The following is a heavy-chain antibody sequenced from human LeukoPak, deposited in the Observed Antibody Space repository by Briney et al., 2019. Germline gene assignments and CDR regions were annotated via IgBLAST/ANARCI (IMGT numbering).Heavy chain of an antibody. D-gene: IGHD6-13*01. V-gene: IGHV1-18*01. CDR2: ISAYNGNT. CDR3: ARVISSSWYHHDH. CDR1: GYSFTSNV. Sequence: GASVKVSCKASGYSFTSNVISWVRQAPGQGLEWMGWISAYNGNTNYAQKLQGRVTMTTDTSTSTAYMELRSLRFDDTAFYYCARVISSSWYHHDHWGQGTLVTVSS. J-gene: IGHJ4*02.